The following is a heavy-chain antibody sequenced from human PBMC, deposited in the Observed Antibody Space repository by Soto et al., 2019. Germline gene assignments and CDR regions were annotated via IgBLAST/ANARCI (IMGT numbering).Heavy chain of an antibody. V-gene: IGHV3-21*01. J-gene: IGHJ2*01. D-gene: IGHD6-19*01. Sequence: EVQLVESGGGLVQPGGSLRLSCAASGFTFSSYSMNWVRQAPGKGLEWVSSISSSSSYIYYADSVKGRFTISSDNAKNSLYLQMNSLRAEDTAVYYCARDQVAGTRYFDLWGRGTLFTVS. CDR3: ARDQVAGTRYFDL. CDR1: GFTFSSYS. CDR2: ISSSSSYI.